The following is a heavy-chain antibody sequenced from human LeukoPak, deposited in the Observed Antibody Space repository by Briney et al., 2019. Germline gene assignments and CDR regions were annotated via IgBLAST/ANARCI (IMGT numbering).Heavy chain of an antibody. V-gene: IGHV4-34*01. CDR2: INHSGST. D-gene: IGHD1-26*01. J-gene: IGHJ5*02. CDR3: ARRPIVGSTGFYFDP. CDR1: GGSFSGYY. Sequence: PSETLSLTCAVYGGSFSGYYWSWIRQPPGKGLEWIGEINHSGSTNYNPSLKSRVTISVDTSKNQFSLKLASLTAADTAVYYCARRPIVGSTGFYFDPWGQGTLVTVSS.